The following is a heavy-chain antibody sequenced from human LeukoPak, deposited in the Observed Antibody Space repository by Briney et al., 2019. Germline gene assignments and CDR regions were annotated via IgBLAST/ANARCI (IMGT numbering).Heavy chain of an antibody. J-gene: IGHJ4*02. Sequence: GESLRLSCAASGFTFGTYAMSWVRQAPGKGLEWVSAISGSGLSTYYADSVQGRLTVSRDNSQATLYLQMNSLSSEDTAVYYCAKGSYYEGGRYSYYFDYWGQGTLVTVSS. V-gene: IGHV3-23*01. CDR2: ISGSGLST. D-gene: IGHD3-16*01. CDR3: AKGSYYEGGRYSYYFDY. CDR1: GFTFGTYA.